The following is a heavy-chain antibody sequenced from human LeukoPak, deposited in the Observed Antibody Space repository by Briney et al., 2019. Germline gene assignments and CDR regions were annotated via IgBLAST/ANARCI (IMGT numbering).Heavy chain of an antibody. CDR1: GFTSGDYA. J-gene: IGHJ5*02. Sequence: GRSLRLSCTASGFTSGDYAMSWVRQAPGKGLERVGCIRSKAYSGTTEYAASVKGRFTISRDDSKSIAYLQMNSLKTEDTAVYYCTRDAFSGSYSSVSWFDPWGQGTLVTVSS. D-gene: IGHD1-26*01. V-gene: IGHV3-49*04. CDR2: IRSKAYSGTT. CDR3: TRDAFSGSYSSVSWFDP.